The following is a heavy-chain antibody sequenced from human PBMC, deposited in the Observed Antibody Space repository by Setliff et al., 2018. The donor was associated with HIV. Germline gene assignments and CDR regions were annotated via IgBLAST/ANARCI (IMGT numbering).Heavy chain of an antibody. J-gene: IGHJ5*02. CDR3: ARDPGDYDYVWGTKRGWFDP. CDR2: IYHSGST. V-gene: IGHV4-38-2*02. D-gene: IGHD3-16*01. CDR1: GYSIRSGDY. Sequence: LSLTCTVSGYSIRSGDYWGWIRQPPGKGLEWIGSIYHSGSTYYNPSLKSRVTIAVDTSKNQFSLKLSSVTAADTAVYYCARDPGDYDYVWGTKRGWFDPWGQGTLVTVSS.